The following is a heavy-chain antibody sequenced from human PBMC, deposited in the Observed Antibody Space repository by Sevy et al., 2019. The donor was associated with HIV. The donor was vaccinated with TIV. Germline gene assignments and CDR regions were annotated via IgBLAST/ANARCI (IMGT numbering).Heavy chain of an antibody. Sequence: GGSLRLSCAASGFTFSSYAMHWVRQAPGKGLEWVAVISNDGSNKYYADSVKGGLTISRDNSKNTLYLQMNSLRAEDTAVYYCAREPARSWSYYDAFDFWGQGTMVTVSS. J-gene: IGHJ3*01. CDR1: GFTFSSYA. D-gene: IGHD1-26*01. CDR3: AREPARSWSYYDAFDF. CDR2: ISNDGSNK. V-gene: IGHV3-30*04.